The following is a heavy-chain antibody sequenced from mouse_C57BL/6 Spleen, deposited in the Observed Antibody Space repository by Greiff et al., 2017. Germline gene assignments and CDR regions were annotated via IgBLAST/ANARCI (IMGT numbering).Heavy chain of an antibody. CDR2: IYPGDGDT. CDR3: ARGTSGYIYYAMDY. V-gene: IGHV1-82*01. Sequence: QVQLQQSGPELVKPGASVKISCKASGYAFSSSWMNWVKQRPGKGLEWIGRIYPGDGDTNYNGKFKGKATLTADKSSSTAYMQLSSLTSEDSAVYLCARGTSGYIYYAMDYWGQGTSVTVSS. CDR1: GYAFSSSW. J-gene: IGHJ4*01. D-gene: IGHD3-2*02.